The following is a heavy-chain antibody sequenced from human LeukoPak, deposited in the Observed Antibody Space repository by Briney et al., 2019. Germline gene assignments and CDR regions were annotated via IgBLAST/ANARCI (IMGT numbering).Heavy chain of an antibody. V-gene: IGHV4-61*01. D-gene: IGHD5-18*01. Sequence: PSETLSLTCTVSGGSVSSGSYYLSWIRQPPAKGLEWIGYIYYSGSTNYNPSLKSRVTISVDTSKNQFSLKLSSGTAADTAVYYCARDRDTAMAPRYYYGMDVWGKGTTVTVSS. CDR3: ARDRDTAMAPRYYYGMDV. CDR2: IYYSGST. J-gene: IGHJ6*04. CDR1: GGSVSSGSYY.